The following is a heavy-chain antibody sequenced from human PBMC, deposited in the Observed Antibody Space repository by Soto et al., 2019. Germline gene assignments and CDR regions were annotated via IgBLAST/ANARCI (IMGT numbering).Heavy chain of an antibody. CDR3: ARHTPAISISDH. Sequence: QLQLQESGPGLVKPSETLSLTCTVSGGSISSSSYYWGWIRQPPGKGLEWIGSIYYSGSTYYHPSLKSRGTIPVDTSKNQFSLKLSSVTAADTAVYYCARHTPAISISDHWGQGTLVTVSS. V-gene: IGHV4-39*01. D-gene: IGHD2-15*01. CDR1: GGSISSSSYY. J-gene: IGHJ4*02. CDR2: IYYSGST.